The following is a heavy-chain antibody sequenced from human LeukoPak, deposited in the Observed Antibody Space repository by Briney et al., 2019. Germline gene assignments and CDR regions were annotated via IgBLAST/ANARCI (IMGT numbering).Heavy chain of an antibody. D-gene: IGHD5-18*01. CDR1: GGSISSSSYY. V-gene: IGHV4-61*01. CDR3: ASPRGSGYSYIY. J-gene: IGHJ4*02. Sequence: SQTLSLTCTVSGGSISSSSYYWSWIRQPPGKGLEWIGYIYYSGSTNYNPSLKSRVTISVDTSKNQFSLKLSSVTAADTAVYYCASPRGSGYSYIYWGQGTLVTVSS. CDR2: IYYSGST.